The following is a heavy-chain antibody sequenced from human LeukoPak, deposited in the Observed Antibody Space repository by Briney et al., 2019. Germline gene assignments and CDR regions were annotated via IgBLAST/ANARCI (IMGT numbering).Heavy chain of an antibody. Sequence: GGSLRLSCAASGFTFSSYAMSWVRQAPGKGLEWVSYISSSGSTIYYADSVKGRFTISRDNAKNSLYLQMNSLRAEDTAVYYCAKDVAVAGTYYFDYWGQGTLVTASS. CDR1: GFTFSSYA. V-gene: IGHV3-48*04. CDR2: ISSSGSTI. D-gene: IGHD6-19*01. J-gene: IGHJ4*02. CDR3: AKDVAVAGTYYFDY.